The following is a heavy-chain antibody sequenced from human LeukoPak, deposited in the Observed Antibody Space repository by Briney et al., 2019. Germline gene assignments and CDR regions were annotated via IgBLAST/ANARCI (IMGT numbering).Heavy chain of an antibody. CDR2: ISWNSGSI. Sequence: PGGSLRLSCAVSGFTFDDYAMHWVRQAPGKGLEWVSGISWNSGSIGYADSVKGRFTISRDNAKNSLYLQMNSLRAEAMALYYCAKDTDSSRSDAFDIWGQGTMVTVSS. J-gene: IGHJ3*02. CDR3: AKDTDSSRSDAFDI. CDR1: GFTFDDYA. D-gene: IGHD6-13*01. V-gene: IGHV3-9*03.